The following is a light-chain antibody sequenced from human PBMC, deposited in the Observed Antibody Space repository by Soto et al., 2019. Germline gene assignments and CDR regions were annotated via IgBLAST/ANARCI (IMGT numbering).Light chain of an antibody. CDR3: QQYNSFPYT. CDR1: QSMSIY. CDR2: KAS. Sequence: DIQMTQSPSTLSASVGDRVTITCRASQSMSIYLAWYQQKPGRAPKLLMYKASSLESGVPSRFSGSGSGTEFTLTISSLQPDDSATYYCQQYNSFPYTFGQGTKLEIK. V-gene: IGKV1-5*03. J-gene: IGKJ2*01.